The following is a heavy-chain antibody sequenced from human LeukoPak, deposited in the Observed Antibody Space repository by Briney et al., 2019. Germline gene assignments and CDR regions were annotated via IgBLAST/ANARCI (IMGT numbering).Heavy chain of an antibody. Sequence: SETLSLTCTVSGGSISSYYWSWIRQPPGKGLEWIGYIYYSGSTNYNPSLKSPVTISVDTSKNQFSLKLSSVTAADTAVYYCARQYYDYVWGSYRYNYYFDYWGQGTLVTVSS. J-gene: IGHJ4*02. V-gene: IGHV4-59*08. CDR2: IYYSGST. D-gene: IGHD3-16*02. CDR3: ARQYYDYVWGSYRYNYYFDY. CDR1: GGSISSYY.